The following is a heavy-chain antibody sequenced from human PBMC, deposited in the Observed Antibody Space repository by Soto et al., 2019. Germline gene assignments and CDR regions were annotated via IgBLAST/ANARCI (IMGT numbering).Heavy chain of an antibody. D-gene: IGHD6-13*01. V-gene: IGHV4-30-4*08. CDR1: GDSIKSGHNY. CDR3: ARNTSRLGWFDS. Sequence: QVQLQESGPGQVKPSQTLSLTCTVSGDSIKSGHNYWSWIRQPPGKGLEWIGNIYYVGSTSYNPCLKSRVTISVDTSKNHFSLKLNSVTAADTAVYYCARNTSRLGWFDSWGQGILVTVSS. J-gene: IGHJ5*01. CDR2: IYYVGST.